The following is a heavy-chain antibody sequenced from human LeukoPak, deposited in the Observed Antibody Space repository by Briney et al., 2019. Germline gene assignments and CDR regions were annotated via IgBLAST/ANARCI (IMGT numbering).Heavy chain of an antibody. D-gene: IGHD3-3*01. Sequence: PSETLSLTCTVSGGSISSYYWSWIRQPPGKGLEWIGYIYYSGSTNYNLSLKSRVTISVDTSKNQFSLKLSSVTAADTAVYYCARLVSGYWFDPWGQGTLVTVSS. CDR1: GGSISSYY. CDR3: ARLVSGYWFDP. J-gene: IGHJ5*02. V-gene: IGHV4-59*08. CDR2: IYYSGST.